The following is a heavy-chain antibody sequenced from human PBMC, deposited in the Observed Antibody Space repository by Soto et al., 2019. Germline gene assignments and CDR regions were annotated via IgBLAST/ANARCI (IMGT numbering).Heavy chain of an antibody. CDR2: IIPIFGTA. J-gene: IGHJ4*02. Sequence: SVKVSCKASGGTFSSYAISWVRQAPGQGLEWMGGIIPIFGTANYAQKFQGRVTITADESTSTAYMELSSLRSEDTAVYYCARAQYCSSTSCYYFDYWGQGTLVTVSS. D-gene: IGHD2-2*01. CDR3: ARAQYCSSTSCYYFDY. V-gene: IGHV1-69*13. CDR1: GGTFSSYA.